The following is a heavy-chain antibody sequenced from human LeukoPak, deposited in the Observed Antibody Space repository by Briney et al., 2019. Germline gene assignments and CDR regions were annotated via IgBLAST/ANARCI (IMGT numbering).Heavy chain of an antibody. J-gene: IGHJ6*03. V-gene: IGHV4-39*07. CDR1: GGSISSSSYY. CDR2: IYYSGST. CDR3: ARDFCSGGSCYRKYSYYYYMDV. Sequence: SETLSLTCTVSGGSISSSSYYWGWIRQPPGKGLEWIGSIYYSGSTYYNPSLKSRVTISVDTSKNQFSLKLSSVTAADTAVYYCARDFCSGGSCYRKYSYYYYMDVWGKGTTVTISS. D-gene: IGHD2-15*01.